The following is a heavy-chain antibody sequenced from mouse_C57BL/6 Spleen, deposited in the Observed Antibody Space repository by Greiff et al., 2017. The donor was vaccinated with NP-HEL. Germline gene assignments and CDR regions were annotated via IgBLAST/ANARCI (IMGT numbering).Heavy chain of an antibody. CDR1: GYSITSGYY. Sequence: ESGPGLVKPSQSLSLTCSVTGYSITSGYYWNWIRQFPGNKLEWMGYISYDGSNNYNPSLKNRISITRDTSKNQFFLKLNSVTTEDTATYYCARTLRGYYAMDYWGQGTSVTVSS. CDR2: ISYDGSN. CDR3: ARTLRGYYAMDY. J-gene: IGHJ4*01. V-gene: IGHV3-6*01.